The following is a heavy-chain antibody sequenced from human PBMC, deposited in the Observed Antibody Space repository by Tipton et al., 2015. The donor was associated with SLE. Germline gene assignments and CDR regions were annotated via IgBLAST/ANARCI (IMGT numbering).Heavy chain of an antibody. CDR3: ARYSLTNWHLDL. CDR2: IYYSGGT. V-gene: IGHV4-59*01. CDR1: GASLTGDY. D-gene: IGHD2-15*01. J-gene: IGHJ2*01. Sequence: TLSLTCTVSGASLTGDYWSWIRQPPGKGLEWIGYIYYSGGTSYNPSLNSRVTISVDTPRNQFSLKLTSVTAADSAVYYCARYSLTNWHLDLWGRGTLVTVSS.